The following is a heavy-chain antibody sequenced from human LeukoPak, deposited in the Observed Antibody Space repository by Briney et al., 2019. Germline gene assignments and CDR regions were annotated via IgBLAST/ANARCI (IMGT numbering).Heavy chain of an antibody. D-gene: IGHD3-22*01. CDR3: AGTYYYDSSGYYRPFDY. J-gene: IGHJ4*02. V-gene: IGHV4-4*07. CDR1: GGSISSYY. Sequence: SETLSLTCTVSGGSISSYYWSWIRQPAGKGLEWIGRIYTSGSTNYNPSLKSRVTMSVDTSKNQFSLKLSSVTAAGTAVYSCAGTYYYDSSGYYRPFDYWGQGTLVTVSS. CDR2: IYTSGST.